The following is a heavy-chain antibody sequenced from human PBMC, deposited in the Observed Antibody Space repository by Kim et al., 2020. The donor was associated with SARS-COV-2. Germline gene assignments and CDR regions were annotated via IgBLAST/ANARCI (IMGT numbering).Heavy chain of an antibody. Sequence: GGSLRLSCAASGFTFDDYGMSWVRQAPGKGLEWVSGVKKNGGNTGYADAVKGRFTISRDNGKNSLHLQMNSLRPEDTALYHCARGCMAGPIDFWGLGTLVTVSS. CDR3: ARGCMAGPIDF. J-gene: IGHJ4*02. CDR1: GFTFDDYG. V-gene: IGHV3-20*01. CDR2: VKKNGGNT. D-gene: IGHD2-8*01.